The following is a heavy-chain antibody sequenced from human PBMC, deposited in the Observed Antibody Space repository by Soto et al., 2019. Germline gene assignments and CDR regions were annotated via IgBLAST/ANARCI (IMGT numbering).Heavy chain of an antibody. J-gene: IGHJ5*02. D-gene: IGHD4-4*01. CDR1: GFTFSSYV. CDR2: ISYDGSNK. Sequence: PGGSLRLSCAASGFTFSSYVLHWVRQPPGKGLEWVAIISYDGSNKYYADSVKGRFSISRDNSKNTLYLQMNSLRGEDTAVYYCARSPTASNWFDPWGQGTLVTVSS. V-gene: IGHV3-30-3*01. CDR3: ARSPTASNWFDP.